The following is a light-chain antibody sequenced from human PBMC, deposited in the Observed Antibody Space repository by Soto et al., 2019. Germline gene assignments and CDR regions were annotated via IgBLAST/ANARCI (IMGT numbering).Light chain of an antibody. CDR1: SSDVGGYHY. V-gene: IGLV2-11*01. CDR3: TAYGGSYTVV. CDR2: DVA. Sequence: QSALTQPRSVSGSPGQSVTISCTGTSSDVGGYHYVSWYQHHPGKAPKLMIYDVARRPSGVPDRFSGSKSGNTASLTISGLPAEDEAAYYFTAYGGSYTVVFGGGTQLTVL. J-gene: IGLJ2*01.